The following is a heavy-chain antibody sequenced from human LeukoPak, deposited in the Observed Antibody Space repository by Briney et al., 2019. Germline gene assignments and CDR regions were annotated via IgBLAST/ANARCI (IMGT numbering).Heavy chain of an antibody. Sequence: GRSLRLSCAASGFTFSSYSMNWVRQAPGKGLEWVSSISGSSSYIYYGATVKGRYTTSRDNAKNSLYLQMNSLRAEDTTVYYCARKMSAGVCKPSDYWGQGTLVTVSS. J-gene: IGHJ4*02. CDR2: ISGSSSYI. CDR1: GFTFSSYS. V-gene: IGHV3-21*01. D-gene: IGHD2-8*01. CDR3: ARKMSAGVCKPSDY.